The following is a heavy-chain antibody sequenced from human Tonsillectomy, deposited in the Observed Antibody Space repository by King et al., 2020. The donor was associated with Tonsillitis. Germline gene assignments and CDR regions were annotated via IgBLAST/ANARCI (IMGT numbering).Heavy chain of an antibody. V-gene: IGHV3-7*01. J-gene: IGHJ6*02. CDR3: ARINYDCWSDYYTYYYYGMDV. CDR1: GFTFSSYW. Sequence: VQLVESGGGLVQPGGSLRLSCAASGFTFSSYWMSWVRQAPGKGLEWVANIKQDGSEKYYVDSVKGRFTISRDNAKNSLYLQMNSVRAEDTAVYYCARINYDCWSDYYTYYYYGMDVWGQGTTVTVSS. D-gene: IGHD3-3*01. CDR2: IKQDGSEK.